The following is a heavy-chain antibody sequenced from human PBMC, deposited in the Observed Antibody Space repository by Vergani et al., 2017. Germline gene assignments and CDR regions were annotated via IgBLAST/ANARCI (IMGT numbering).Heavy chain of an antibody. Sequence: QVQLVQSGPEVKRPGASVKVSCKTSGYTFFNHGVIWIRRAPGQGFEWLGWIRADTGDTKYSERLQDRVTLTTDSSTNTAYMELRSLKSDDTAVYYCAGDGTYYYGSGSFYLFDYWGQGTLVTVSS. D-gene: IGHD3-10*01. CDR3: AGDGTYYYGSGSFYLFDY. V-gene: IGHV1-18*04. J-gene: IGHJ4*02. CDR1: GYTFFNHG. CDR2: IRADTGDT.